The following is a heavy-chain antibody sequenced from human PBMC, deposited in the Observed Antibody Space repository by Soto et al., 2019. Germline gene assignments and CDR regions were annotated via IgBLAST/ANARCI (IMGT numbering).Heavy chain of an antibody. CDR3: ARAPNSSGYTASFDY. V-gene: IGHV4-34*01. Sequence: QVQLQQWGAGLLKPSETLSLTCAVYGGSFSGYYWSWIRQPPGKGLEWIGEINHSGSTNYNPSLKIRLTISVDTSKNQFSLKLSSVTAADTAVYYCARAPNSSGYTASFDYWGQGTLVTVSS. CDR2: INHSGST. CDR1: GGSFSGYY. D-gene: IGHD3-22*01. J-gene: IGHJ4*02.